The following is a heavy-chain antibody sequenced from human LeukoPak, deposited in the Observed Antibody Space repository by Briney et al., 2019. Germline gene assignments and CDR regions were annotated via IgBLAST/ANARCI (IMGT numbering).Heavy chain of an antibody. Sequence: LGGSLRLSCAASGFTFSSYSMNWVRQAPGKGLEWVSSISSSSSYIYYADSVKGRFTISRDNAKNSLYLQMNSLRAEDTAVYYCARAYSSSSTPYYYYYMDVWGKGTTVTVSS. CDR3: ARAYSSSSTPYYYYYMDV. CDR1: GFTFSSYS. V-gene: IGHV3-21*01. J-gene: IGHJ6*03. D-gene: IGHD6-6*01. CDR2: ISSSSSYI.